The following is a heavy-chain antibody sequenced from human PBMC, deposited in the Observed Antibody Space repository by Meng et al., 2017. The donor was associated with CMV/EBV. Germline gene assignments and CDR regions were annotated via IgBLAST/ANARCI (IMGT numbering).Heavy chain of an antibody. CDR2: IIPILGIA. D-gene: IGHD6-6*01. Sequence: SVKVSCKASGGTFSSYTISWVRQAPGQGLEWMGRIIPILGIANYAQKSQGRVTITADKSTSTAYMELSSLRSEDTAVYYCARDQGALSIAASNVWGQGTTVTVSS. V-gene: IGHV1-69*04. J-gene: IGHJ6*02. CDR3: ARDQGALSIAASNV. CDR1: GGTFSSYT.